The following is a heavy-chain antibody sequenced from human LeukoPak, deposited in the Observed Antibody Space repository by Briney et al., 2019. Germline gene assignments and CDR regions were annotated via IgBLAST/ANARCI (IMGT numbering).Heavy chain of an antibody. CDR1: GGSFSGYY. J-gene: IGHJ4*02. CDR3: ASRIAARPFDY. D-gene: IGHD6-6*01. Sequence: PSETLSLTCAVYGGSFSGYYWSWIRQPPGKGLEWIGEINHSGSTNYNTSLKSRVTISVDTSKNQFSLKLSSVTAADTAVYYCASRIAARPFDYWGQGTLVTVSS. CDR2: INHSGST. V-gene: IGHV4-34*01.